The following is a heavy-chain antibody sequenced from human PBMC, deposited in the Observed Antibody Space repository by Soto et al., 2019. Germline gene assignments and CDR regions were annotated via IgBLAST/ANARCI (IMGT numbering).Heavy chain of an antibody. V-gene: IGHV1-69*13. Sequence: SVKVSCKASGGTFSSYAISWLRQAPGQGXEWMGGIIPIFGTANYAQKFQGRVTVTEDESTSTAYMELSSLSCEDTAVYYCARDRHSGYDRIGSYYYYGMDVWGQGTTVTVSS. D-gene: IGHD5-12*01. CDR1: GGTFSSYA. CDR2: IIPIFGTA. J-gene: IGHJ6*02. CDR3: ARDRHSGYDRIGSYYYYGMDV.